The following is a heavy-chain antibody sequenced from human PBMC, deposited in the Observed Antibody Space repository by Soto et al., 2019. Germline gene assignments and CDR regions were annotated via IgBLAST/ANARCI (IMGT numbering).Heavy chain of an antibody. D-gene: IGHD3-22*01. V-gene: IGHV1-46*01. J-gene: IGHJ2*01. Sequence: GASVKVSCKASGYTFTSYYMHWVRQAPGQGLEWMGIINPSGGSTSYAQKFQGRVTMTRDTSTSTGYMELSSLRSEDTAVYYCARANYYDSSGSRGTDWYFDLWGRGTLVTVSS. CDR1: GYTFTSYY. CDR2: INPSGGST. CDR3: ARANYYDSSGSRGTDWYFDL.